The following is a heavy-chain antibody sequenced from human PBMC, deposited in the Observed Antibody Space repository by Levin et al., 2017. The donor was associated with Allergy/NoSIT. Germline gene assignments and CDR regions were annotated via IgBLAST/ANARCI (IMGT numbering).Heavy chain of an antibody. CDR3: AKEASYYDILTGYYNVILDY. V-gene: IGHV3-30*18. CDR2: ISYDGSNK. D-gene: IGHD3-9*01. Sequence: SGGSLRLSCAASGFTFSSYGMHWVRQAPGKGLEWVAVISYDGSNKYYADSVKGRFTISRDNSKNTLYLQMNSLRAEDTAVYYCAKEASYYDILTGYYNVILDYWGQGTLVTVSS. CDR1: GFTFSSYG. J-gene: IGHJ4*02.